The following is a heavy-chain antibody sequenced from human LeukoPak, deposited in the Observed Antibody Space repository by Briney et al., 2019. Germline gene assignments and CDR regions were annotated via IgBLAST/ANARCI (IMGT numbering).Heavy chain of an antibody. CDR2: IRQDGSEK. D-gene: IGHD3-3*01. CDR1: GFTYSSYW. V-gene: IGHV3-7*01. Sequence: GGSLRLSCAASGFTYSSYWMSWVRQAPGKGLEWVANIRQDGSEKYYVDSVKGRFTISRDNAKNSLYLQMNSLRAEDTSVYYCARDSFNPSFYDFWSGYSDAYYFDYWGQGTLVTVSS. CDR3: ARDSFNPSFYDFWSGYSDAYYFDY. J-gene: IGHJ4*02.